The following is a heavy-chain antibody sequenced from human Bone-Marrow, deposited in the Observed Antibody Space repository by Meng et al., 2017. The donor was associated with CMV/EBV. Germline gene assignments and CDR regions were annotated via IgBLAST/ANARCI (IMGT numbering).Heavy chain of an antibody. CDR1: GGSISSYY. J-gene: IGHJ4*02. CDR3: ARGSVRELLDY. CDR2: IYYSGST. D-gene: IGHD1-7*01. Sequence: GSLRLSCTVSGGSISSYYWSWIRQPPGKGLEWIGYIYYSGSTYYNPSLKSRVTISVDTSKNQFSLKLSSVTAADTAVYYCARGSVRELLDYWGQGTLVTVSS. V-gene: IGHV4-59*08.